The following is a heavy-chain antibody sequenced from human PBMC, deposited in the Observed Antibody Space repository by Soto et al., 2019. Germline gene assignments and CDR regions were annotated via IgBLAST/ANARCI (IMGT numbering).Heavy chain of an antibody. V-gene: IGHV3-7*01. D-gene: IGHD4-17*01. J-gene: IGHJ6*02. CDR1: GGSISSYY. CDR3: ARGTGDYGANYYYGMDV. CDR2: IKQDGSEK. Sequence: ETLSLTCTVSGGSISSYYWSWVRQAPGKGLEWVANIKQDGSEKYYVDSVKGRFTISRDNAKNSLYLQMNSLRAEDTAVYYCARGTGDYGANYYYGMDVWGQGTTVTVSS.